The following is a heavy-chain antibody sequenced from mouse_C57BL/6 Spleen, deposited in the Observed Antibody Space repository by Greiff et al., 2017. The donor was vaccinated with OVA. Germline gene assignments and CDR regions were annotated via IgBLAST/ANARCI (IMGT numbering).Heavy chain of an antibody. Sequence: EVKLVESEGGLVQPGSSMKLSCTASGFTFSDYYMAWVRQVPEKGLEWVANINYDGSSTYYLDSLRSRFIISRDNAKNILYLQMSSLKSENTATYYCARVYSLWDYYAMDYWGQGTSVTVSS. CDR2: INYDGSST. CDR3: ARVYSLWDYYAMDY. V-gene: IGHV5-16*01. J-gene: IGHJ4*01. CDR1: GFTFSDYY. D-gene: IGHD6-1*01.